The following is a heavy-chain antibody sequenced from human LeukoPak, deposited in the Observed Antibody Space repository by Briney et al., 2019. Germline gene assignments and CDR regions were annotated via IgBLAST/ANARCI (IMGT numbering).Heavy chain of an antibody. V-gene: IGHV4-59*01. CDR3: ARHAFFGSGSYNWYYYYYMDV. D-gene: IGHD3-10*01. Sequence: SETLSLTCTVSGGSISNKYWSWIRQPPGKGLEWIGYIYYSGSTNYNPSLKSRVTMLVDTSKNQFSLKLSSVTAADTAVYFCARHAFFGSGSYNWYYYYYMDVWGKGTTVTISS. J-gene: IGHJ6*03. CDR2: IYYSGST. CDR1: GGSISNKY.